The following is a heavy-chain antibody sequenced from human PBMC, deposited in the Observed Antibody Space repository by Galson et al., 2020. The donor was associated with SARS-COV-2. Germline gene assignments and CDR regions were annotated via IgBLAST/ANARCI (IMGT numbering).Heavy chain of an antibody. V-gene: IGHV1-69*01. CDR2: IIPIFGTA. Sequence: SVTVSCKASGGTFSSYAISWVRQAPGQGLEWMGGIIPIFGTANYAQKFQGRVTITADESTSTAYMELSSLRSEDTAVYYCARDRKGIVVVPAAYYYYYMDVWGKGTTVTVSS. CDR3: ARDRKGIVVVPAAYYYYYMDV. CDR1: GGTFSSYA. J-gene: IGHJ6*03. D-gene: IGHD2-2*01.